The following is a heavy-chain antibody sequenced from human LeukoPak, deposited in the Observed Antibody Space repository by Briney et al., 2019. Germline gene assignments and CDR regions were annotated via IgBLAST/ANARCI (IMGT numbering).Heavy chain of an antibody. CDR3: TTGIWVGYSNYEYDLIQSVDAFDI. D-gene: IGHD4-11*01. J-gene: IGHJ3*02. Sequence: GGSLRLSCAASAFNFSISWMSWVRQAPGKGLEWVANINQDGSYKYYVDSVKGRFTISRDNAKNSLYLQMNSLKTEDTAVYYCTTGIWVGYSNYEYDLIQSVDAFDIWGQGTMVTVSS. CDR1: AFNFSISW. CDR2: INQDGSYK. V-gene: IGHV3-7*03.